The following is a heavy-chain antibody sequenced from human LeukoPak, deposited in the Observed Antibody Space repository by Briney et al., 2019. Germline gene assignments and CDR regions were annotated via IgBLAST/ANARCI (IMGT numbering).Heavy chain of an antibody. CDR1: GGSFSGYY. J-gene: IGHJ4*02. CDR3: ARHHSSSWYGFGY. V-gene: IGHV4-34*01. Sequence: PSETLSLTCAVYGGSFSGYYWSWIRQPPGKGLEWIGEINHSGSTNYNPSLKSRVTISVDTSKNQFSLKLSSVTAADTAVYYCARHHSSSWYGFGYWGQGTLVTVSS. D-gene: IGHD6-13*01. CDR2: INHSGST.